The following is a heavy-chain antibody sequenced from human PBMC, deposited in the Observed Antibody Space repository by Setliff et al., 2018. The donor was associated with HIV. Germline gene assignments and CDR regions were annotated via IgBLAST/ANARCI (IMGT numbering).Heavy chain of an antibody. V-gene: IGHV4-39*07. J-gene: IGHJ3*02. CDR3: ARRWGDILTGPDTFDI. Sequence: TSETLSLTCTVSGGSISSSSYYWGWIRQSPGKGLEWIGELNHSGNINQNPSLRSGFTLSVDTPKNQFSLKLSSVTAADTAVYYCARRWGDILTGPDTFDIWGQGTMVTVSS. CDR2: LNHSGNI. D-gene: IGHD3-9*01. CDR1: GGSISSSSYY.